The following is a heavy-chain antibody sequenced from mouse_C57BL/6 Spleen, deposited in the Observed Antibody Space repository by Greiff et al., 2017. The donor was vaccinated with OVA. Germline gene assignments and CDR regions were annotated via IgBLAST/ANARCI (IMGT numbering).Heavy chain of an antibody. CDR3: ARPRDYDGYYAMDY. CDR1: GFTFSDYG. D-gene: IGHD2-4*01. J-gene: IGHJ4*01. V-gene: IGHV5-17*01. CDR2: ISSGSSTI. Sequence: EVKLMESGGGLVKPGGSLKLSCAASGFTFSDYGMHWVRQAPEKGLEWVAYISSGSSTIYYADTVKGRFTISRDNAKNTLFLQMTILRSEDTAMYYCARPRDYDGYYAMDYWGQGTSVTVSS.